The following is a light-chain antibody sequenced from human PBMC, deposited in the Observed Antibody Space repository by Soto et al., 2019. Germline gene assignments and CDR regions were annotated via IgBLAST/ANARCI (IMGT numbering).Light chain of an antibody. J-gene: IGKJ1*01. CDR3: QHYNSYSEA. CDR1: QTISSW. V-gene: IGKV1-5*03. Sequence: DIQMTQSPSTLSGSVGDRVTITCRASQTISSWLAWYQQKPGKAPKLLIYKESTLKSGVPSRFSGSGSGTEFTLTISSLKPDDLATYYCQHYNSYSEAFGQGTKVELK. CDR2: KES.